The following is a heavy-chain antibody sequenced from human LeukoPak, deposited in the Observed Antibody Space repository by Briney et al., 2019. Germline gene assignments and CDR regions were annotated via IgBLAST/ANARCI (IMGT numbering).Heavy chain of an antibody. CDR2: ISGHNANT. Sequence: GASVKVSCKASSYTFNIYGISWVRQAPGQGLNWMGWISGHNANTYYAQNLQGRVTMTTDTSTTTVYMELRSLTSDDTAVYYCARGGYGNYFDYWGQGTLVTVSS. V-gene: IGHV1-18*01. D-gene: IGHD5-12*01. CDR1: SYTFNIYG. CDR3: ARGGYGNYFDY. J-gene: IGHJ4*02.